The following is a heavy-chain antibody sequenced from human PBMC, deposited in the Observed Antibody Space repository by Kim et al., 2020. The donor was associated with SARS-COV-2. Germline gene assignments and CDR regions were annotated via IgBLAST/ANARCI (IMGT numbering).Heavy chain of an antibody. CDR3: ARMSGFGELSPAFDI. J-gene: IGHJ3*02. CDR2: IYYSGST. D-gene: IGHD3-10*01. Sequence: SETLFLTCTVSGGSISSGGYYWSWIRQHPGKGLEWIGYIYYSGSTYYNPSLKSRVTISVDTSKNQFSLKLSSVTAADTAVYYCARMSGFGELSPAFDIWGQGTMVTVSS. CDR1: GGSISSGGYY. V-gene: IGHV4-31*03.